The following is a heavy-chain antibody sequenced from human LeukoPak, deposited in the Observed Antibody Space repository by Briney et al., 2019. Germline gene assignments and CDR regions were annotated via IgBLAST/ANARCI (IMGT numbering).Heavy chain of an antibody. J-gene: IGHJ4*02. D-gene: IGHD1-26*01. Sequence: PGGSLRLSCAASGFTFSSYAMSWVRQAPGKGLEWVSSISSSSYIYYADSVKGRFTISRDNAKNSLYLQMNSLRAEDTAVYYCARDRWELLRSYDYWGQGTLVTVSS. V-gene: IGHV3-21*01. CDR3: ARDRWELLRSYDY. CDR2: ISSSSYI. CDR1: GFTFSSYA.